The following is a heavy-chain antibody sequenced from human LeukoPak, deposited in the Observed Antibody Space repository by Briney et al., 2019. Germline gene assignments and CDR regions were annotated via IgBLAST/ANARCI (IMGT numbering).Heavy chain of an antibody. Sequence: SETLSLTCTVSGVSISSSSYYWGWIRQPPGKGLEWIGRIYYSGSTYYNPSLKNRVTISVDTSKNQFSLKLSSVTAADTAVYYCARDSSGSKLDVWGKGTTVTVSS. CDR2: IYYSGST. J-gene: IGHJ6*04. V-gene: IGHV4-39*07. CDR1: GVSISSSSYY. CDR3: ARDSSGSKLDV. D-gene: IGHD3-22*01.